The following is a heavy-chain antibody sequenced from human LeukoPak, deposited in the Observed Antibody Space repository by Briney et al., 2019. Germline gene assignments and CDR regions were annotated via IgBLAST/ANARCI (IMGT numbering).Heavy chain of an antibody. CDR3: ASHSGGYAY. CDR2: IHYSDT. D-gene: IGHD5-12*01. CDR1: GGSISSGGYS. Sequence: SETLSLTCTVSGGSISSGGYSWSWIRQPPGKGLEWIGYIHYSDTYCNPSLRSRVTILVATSKNQFSLKLSSVTAADTAVYYCASHSGGYAYWGQGTLVTVSS. J-gene: IGHJ4*02. V-gene: IGHV4-30-4*07.